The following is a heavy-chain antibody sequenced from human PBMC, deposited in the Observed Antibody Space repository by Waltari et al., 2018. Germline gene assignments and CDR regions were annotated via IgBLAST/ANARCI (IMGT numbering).Heavy chain of an antibody. CDR3: ARSTSIWYNGHDYYGLDV. CDR1: GGSFSDYY. Sequence: QVQLQQWGGGLLKPSETLSLTCGIFGGSFSDYYWTWLRQSPEKGLEWIGEINYSGSVNYNPSLRSRVTMSLDISKKHFSLRVTSVAAADSALYYCARSTSIWYNGHDYYGLDVWGQGTTVTVSS. D-gene: IGHD6-13*01. J-gene: IGHJ6*02. CDR2: INYSGSV. V-gene: IGHV4-34*02.